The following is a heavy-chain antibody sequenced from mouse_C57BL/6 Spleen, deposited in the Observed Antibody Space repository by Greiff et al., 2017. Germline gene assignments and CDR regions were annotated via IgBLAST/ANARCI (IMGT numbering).Heavy chain of an antibody. CDR2: ISDGGSYT. CDR1: GFTFSSYA. CDR3: ARSIYYDYFYAMDY. Sequence: EVHLVESGGGLVKPGGSLKLSCAASGFTFSSYAMSWVRQTPEKRLEWVATISDGGSYTYYPDNVKGRFTISRDNAKNNLYLQMSHLKSEDTAMYYCARSIYYDYFYAMDYWGQGTSVTVSS. V-gene: IGHV5-4*01. J-gene: IGHJ4*01. D-gene: IGHD2-4*01.